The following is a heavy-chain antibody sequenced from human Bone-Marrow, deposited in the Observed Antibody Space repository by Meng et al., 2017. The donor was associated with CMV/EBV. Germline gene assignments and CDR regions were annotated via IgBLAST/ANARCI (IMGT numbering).Heavy chain of an antibody. CDR2: TYSRSKWNY. D-gene: IGHD2-2*01. CDR3: ARGNGCSSTSCSHDY. Sequence: SCAISGDTVSSNSAAWNWIRQSPSRGLEWLGRTYSRSKWNYDYAVSVKSRITINPDTSRNQFSLQLTSVTPEDTAVYYCARGNGCSSTSCSHDYWGQGTLVTVSS. CDR1: GDTVSSNSAA. J-gene: IGHJ4*02. V-gene: IGHV6-1*01.